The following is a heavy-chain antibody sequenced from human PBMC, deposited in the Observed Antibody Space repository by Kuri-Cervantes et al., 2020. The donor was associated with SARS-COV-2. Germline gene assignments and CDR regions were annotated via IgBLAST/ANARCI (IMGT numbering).Heavy chain of an antibody. CDR3: ARGVTIFGVVSYYYYMDV. CDR2: FDPEDGET. D-gene: IGHD3-3*01. Sequence: ASVKVSCKVSGYTLTELSMHCVRQAPGKGLEWMGGFDPEDGETIYAQKFQGRVTMTEDTSTDTAYMELSSLRSEDTAVYYCARGVTIFGVVSYYYYMDVWGKGTTVTVSS. J-gene: IGHJ6*03. V-gene: IGHV1-24*01. CDR1: GYTLTELS.